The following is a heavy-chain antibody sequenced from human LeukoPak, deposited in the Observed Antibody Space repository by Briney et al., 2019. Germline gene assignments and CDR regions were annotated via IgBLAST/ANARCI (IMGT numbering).Heavy chain of an antibody. Sequence: ASVKVSCKASGYTFTSYGISWVRPAPGQGLEWMGWISAYNGNTNYAQKLQGRITMTTDTSTSTAYMELRSLRSDDTAVYYCARDRSVEMATERVDYWGQGTLVTVSS. D-gene: IGHD5-12*01. V-gene: IGHV1-18*01. CDR2: ISAYNGNT. J-gene: IGHJ4*02. CDR3: ARDRSVEMATERVDY. CDR1: GYTFTSYG.